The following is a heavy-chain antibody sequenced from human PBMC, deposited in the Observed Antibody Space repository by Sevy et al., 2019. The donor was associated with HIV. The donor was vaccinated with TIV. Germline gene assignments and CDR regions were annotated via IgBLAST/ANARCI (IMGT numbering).Heavy chain of an antibody. Sequence: GGSLRLSCAASGFTLNSYWMSWVRQAPGKGLEWVANIKKEGSGKYYEDTVKGRFTVSRDNARNLVYLQMSSLTAEDTALYYCVGAIAADASLWGQGTLVTVSS. D-gene: IGHD6-13*01. J-gene: IGHJ4*02. CDR2: IKKEGSGK. CDR1: GFTLNSYW. CDR3: VGAIAADASL. V-gene: IGHV3-7*01.